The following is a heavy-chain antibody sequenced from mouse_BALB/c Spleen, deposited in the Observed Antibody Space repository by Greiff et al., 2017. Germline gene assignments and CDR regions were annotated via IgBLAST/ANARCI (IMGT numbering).Heavy chain of an antibody. V-gene: IGHV2-9-2*01. CDR1: GFSLTSYD. Sequence: VHLVESGPGLVAPSQSLSITCTVSGFSLTSYDISWIRQPPGKGLEWLGVIWTGGGTNYNSAFMSRLSISKDNSKSQVFLKMNSLQTDDTAIYYCVRERGDYFDYWGQGTTLTVSS. J-gene: IGHJ2*01. CDR3: VRERGDYFDY. CDR2: IWTGGGT.